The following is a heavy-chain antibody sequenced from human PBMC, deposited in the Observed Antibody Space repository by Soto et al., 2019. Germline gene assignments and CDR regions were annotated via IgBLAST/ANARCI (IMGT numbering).Heavy chain of an antibody. CDR3: ARGRPNFFGAGSALEY. CDR2: IYHGGTT. CDR1: VHSDTTKDFF. Sequence: SETLSLTCTVSVHSDTTKDFFCSWLRQAPWRGLEWIAYIYHGGTTHYNPAFRSRVTMSVDTAKTQFSLNLASVTAADTAVYYCARGRPNFFGAGSALEYWGQGTPFTLSS. D-gene: IGHD3-16*01. J-gene: IGHJ4*02. V-gene: IGHV4-30-4*08.